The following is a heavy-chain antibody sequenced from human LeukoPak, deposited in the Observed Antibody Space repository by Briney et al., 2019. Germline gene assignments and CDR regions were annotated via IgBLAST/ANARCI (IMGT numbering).Heavy chain of an antibody. Sequence: GGSLRLSCAASGFTFSSYAMSWVRQAPGKGLEWVSAISGSGGSTYYADSVKGRFTISRDNSKNTLYLQMNSLRAEDTAVYYCARARQRTVFFSYWGQGTLVTVSS. D-gene: IGHD2-21*01. CDR1: GFTFSSYA. V-gene: IGHV3-23*01. CDR3: ARARQRTVFFSY. CDR2: ISGSGGST. J-gene: IGHJ4*02.